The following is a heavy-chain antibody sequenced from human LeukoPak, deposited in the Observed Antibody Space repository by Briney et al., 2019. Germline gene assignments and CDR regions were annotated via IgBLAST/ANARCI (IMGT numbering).Heavy chain of an antibody. D-gene: IGHD2-15*01. CDR2: VYYDGVT. CDR1: GGSISSRGFF. Sequence: PSETLPLTCTVSGGSISSRGFFWGWLRQPPGKGPEWIGSVYYDGVTYYNRSFQSRVTMSLDKSPHRFSPRLSPLTPPDPAFYYFARLSCSDAVFPTPPYNPFHHWGQGTFVILS. V-gene: IGHV4-39*01. J-gene: IGHJ1*01. CDR3: ARLSCSDAVFPTPPYNPFHH.